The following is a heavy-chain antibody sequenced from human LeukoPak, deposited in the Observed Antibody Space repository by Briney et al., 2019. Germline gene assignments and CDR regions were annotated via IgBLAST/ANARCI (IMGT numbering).Heavy chain of an antibody. Sequence: GGSLRLSCAASGFTFSSYGMHWVRQAPGKGLEGVAFIRYDGSNKYYADSVKGRFTISRDNSKNTLYLQMNSLRAEDTAVYYCAKGPADYDILTGYFDYWGQGTLVTVSS. CDR2: IRYDGSNK. J-gene: IGHJ4*02. CDR3: AKGPADYDILTGYFDY. CDR1: GFTFSSYG. V-gene: IGHV3-30*02. D-gene: IGHD3-9*01.